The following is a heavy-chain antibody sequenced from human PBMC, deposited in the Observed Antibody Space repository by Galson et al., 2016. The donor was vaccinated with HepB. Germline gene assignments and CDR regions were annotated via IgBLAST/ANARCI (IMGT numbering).Heavy chain of an antibody. J-gene: IGHJ4*02. CDR2: IHSDGSRT. Sequence: SLRLSCAASGLTFSTYWMHWVSQAPGKGLVWVSRIHSDGSRTGFADSVKGRFTISRDNAKNTLYLQMNSLRAEDTAVYYCASSVRGSGSPPGGYWGQGTLVTVAS. CDR1: GLTFSTYW. V-gene: IGHV3-74*01. D-gene: IGHD3-10*01. CDR3: ASSVRGSGSPPGGY.